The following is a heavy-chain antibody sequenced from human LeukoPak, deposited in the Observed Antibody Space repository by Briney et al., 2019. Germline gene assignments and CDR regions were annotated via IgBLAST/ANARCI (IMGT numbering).Heavy chain of an antibody. J-gene: IGHJ4*02. Sequence: PGGSLRLSCEASGFTFSSYAMRWVRQAPGKGLEWVSSITYSGDAYYADSVKGRFTISRDNSQNTLYLQMNSLRAEDTAIYYCAIEGFLKDFDFWGQGTLVTVSS. CDR1: GFTFSSYA. V-gene: IGHV3-23*01. D-gene: IGHD3-10*01. CDR3: AIEGFLKDFDF. CDR2: ITYSGDA.